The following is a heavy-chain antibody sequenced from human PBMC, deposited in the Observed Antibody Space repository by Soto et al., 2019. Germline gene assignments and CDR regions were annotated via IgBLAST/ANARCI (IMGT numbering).Heavy chain of an antibody. D-gene: IGHD3-3*01. Sequence: EVQLLESGGGLVQPGGSLRLSCAASGFTFSSYAMSWVRQAPGKGLEWVSAISGSGGSTYYADSVKGRFTISRDNSKNTLYLQMTSLRAEDTAVYYCAKERTYYDFWSGSWFDPWGQGTLVTVSS. CDR1: GFTFSSYA. CDR2: ISGSGGST. J-gene: IGHJ5*02. CDR3: AKERTYYDFWSGSWFDP. V-gene: IGHV3-23*01.